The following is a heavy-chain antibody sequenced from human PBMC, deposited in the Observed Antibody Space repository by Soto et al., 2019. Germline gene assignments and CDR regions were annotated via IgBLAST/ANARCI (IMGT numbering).Heavy chain of an antibody. Sequence: QITLTESGPTLVKPRQTLTLTCVFSGFSLSTTGEGVAWIRQPPGKALEWLALIYWNDDKRYSPSLKSRVTVTKDTSKNRVVLTMTNIDPVDTATYFCAHRSSLTLYGSSGYIFDHWGQGLLLTVSS. CDR1: GFSLSTTGEG. CDR3: AHRSSLTLYGSSGYIFDH. D-gene: IGHD3-22*01. V-gene: IGHV2-5*01. CDR2: IYWNDDK. J-gene: IGHJ4*02.